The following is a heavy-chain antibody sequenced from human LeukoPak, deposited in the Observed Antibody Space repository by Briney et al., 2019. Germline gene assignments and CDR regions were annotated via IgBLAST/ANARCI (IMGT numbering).Heavy chain of an antibody. V-gene: IGHV3-48*01. D-gene: IGHD1-26*01. CDR1: GFTFSSYA. CDR3: AKVKESGSPEGPFDY. J-gene: IGHJ4*02. Sequence: GGSLRLSCAASGFTFSSYAMSWVRQAPGKGLEWVSYISSSGSTRYYADSVKGRFTISRDNSKNTLYLQMNSLRAEDTAVYYCAKVKESGSPEGPFDYWGQGTLVTVSS. CDR2: ISSSGSTR.